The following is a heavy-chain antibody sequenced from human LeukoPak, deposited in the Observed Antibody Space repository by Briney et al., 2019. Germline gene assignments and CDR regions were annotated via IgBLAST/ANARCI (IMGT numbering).Heavy chain of an antibody. Sequence: RGESLKISCKGSGYSFTTYWIGWVRQMPGKGLEWMAIIYPANSDTRYSPSFQGQVTISADKSISTAYLQWSSLKASDTAMYYCARPACSSTSCYLYFQHWGQGTLVTVSS. CDR2: IYPANSDT. J-gene: IGHJ1*01. CDR3: ARPACSSTSCYLYFQH. CDR1: GYSFTTYW. V-gene: IGHV5-51*01. D-gene: IGHD2-2*01.